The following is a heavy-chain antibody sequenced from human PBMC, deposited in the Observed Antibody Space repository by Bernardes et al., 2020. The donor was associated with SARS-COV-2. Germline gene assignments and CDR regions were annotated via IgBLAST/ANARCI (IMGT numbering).Heavy chain of an antibody. CDR2: IDPSDSYT. J-gene: IGHJ4*02. CDR3: ARLEVRFGIVVVMNY. Sequence: GESLKISWKGSGYSFTSYWISWVRQMPGKGLEWMGRIDPSDSYTNYSPSFQGHVTISADKSISTAYLQWSSLKASDTAMYYCARLEVRFGIVVVMNYWGQGTLVTVSS. D-gene: IGHD3-22*01. CDR1: GYSFTSYW. V-gene: IGHV5-10-1*01.